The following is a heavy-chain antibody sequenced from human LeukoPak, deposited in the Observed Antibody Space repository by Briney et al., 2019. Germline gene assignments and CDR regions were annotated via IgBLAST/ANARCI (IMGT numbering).Heavy chain of an antibody. D-gene: IGHD3-22*01. CDR2: ISWNSGSI. CDR3: AKLGGGYYDSSGYYRGEYYFDY. CDR1: GFTFDDYA. Sequence: SLRLSCAASGFTFDDYAMHWVRQAPGKGLEWVSGISWNSGSIGYSDSLKGRFTIYRDNPKISLYLQMHSLRAEDTALYYCAKLGGGYYDSSGYYRGEYYFDYWGQGTLVTVSS. J-gene: IGHJ4*02. V-gene: IGHV3-9*01.